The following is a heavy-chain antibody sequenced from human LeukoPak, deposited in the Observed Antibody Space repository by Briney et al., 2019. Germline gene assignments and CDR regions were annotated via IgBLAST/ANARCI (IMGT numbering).Heavy chain of an antibody. J-gene: IGHJ4*02. CDR1: GFTFSSYG. CDR2: ISYDGSNK. V-gene: IGHV3-30*18. Sequence: PGGSPRLSCAASGFTFSSYGMHWVRQAPGKGLEWVAVISYDGSNKYYADSVKGRFTISRDNSKNTLYLQMNSLRAEDTAVYYCAKDIYAGSSEEDVTLDYWGQGTLVTVSS. D-gene: IGHD6-19*01. CDR3: AKDIYAGSSEEDVTLDY.